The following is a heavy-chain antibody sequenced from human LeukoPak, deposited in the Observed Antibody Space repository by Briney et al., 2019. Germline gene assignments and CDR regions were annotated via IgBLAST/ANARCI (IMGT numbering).Heavy chain of an antibody. D-gene: IGHD6-19*01. CDR3: AKGGVPGTQYFDY. V-gene: IGHV3-23*01. J-gene: IGHJ4*02. Sequence: GGSLRLSCAASGFTFSSYAMSWVRQAPGKGLEWVSAISGNGAGTYYADSVKGRFTISRDQSKNTLYLQMNSLRAEDTAVYYCAKGGVPGTQYFDYWGQGTLVTVSS. CDR1: GFTFSSYA. CDR2: ISGNGAGT.